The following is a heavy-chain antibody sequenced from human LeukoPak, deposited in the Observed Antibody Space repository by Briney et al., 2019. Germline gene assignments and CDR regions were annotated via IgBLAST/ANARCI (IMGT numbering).Heavy chain of an antibody. V-gene: IGHV3-64*01. Sequence: PGGSLRLSCAASGFTFSSYAMHWVREAPGKGLEYVLAISSYGGSTYYAHSVKGRFTISRDNSKNTLYPQMGSLRAEDMAVYYCARGSSVGKQLPNDYWGQGTLVTVSS. J-gene: IGHJ4*02. CDR2: ISSYGGST. CDR3: ARGSSVGKQLPNDY. D-gene: IGHD6-13*01. CDR1: GFTFSSYA.